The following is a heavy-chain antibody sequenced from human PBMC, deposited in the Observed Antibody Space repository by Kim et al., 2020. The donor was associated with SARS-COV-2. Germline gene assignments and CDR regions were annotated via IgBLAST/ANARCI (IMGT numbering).Heavy chain of an antibody. CDR2: IYYSGST. CDR1: GGSISSYY. V-gene: IGHV4-59*13. CDR3: AGALINGYNLDNYFDY. Sequence: SETLSLTCTVSGGSISSYYWSWIRQPPGKGLEGIGYIYYSGSTNYNPSLKSRVTISVDTSKNQFSLKLSSVTAADTAVYYCAGALINGYNLDNYFDYWGQGTLVTVSS. J-gene: IGHJ4*02. D-gene: IGHD5-12*01.